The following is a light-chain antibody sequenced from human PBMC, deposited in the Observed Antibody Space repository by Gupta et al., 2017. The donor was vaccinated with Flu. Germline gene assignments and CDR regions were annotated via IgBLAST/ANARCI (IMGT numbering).Light chain of an antibody. J-gene: IGKJ2*01. CDR1: QSVGTY. CDR2: DAS. V-gene: IGKV3-11*01. CDR3: QKRSNWPPYT. Sequence: EIVLTQSPATLSLSPGERATLSCRASQSVGTYLAWYQQKPGQTPRLLIYDASNRATGIPARFSGSGSGTDFTLTSSSLELEDFAVYYCQKRSNWPPYTFGQGTRLEI.